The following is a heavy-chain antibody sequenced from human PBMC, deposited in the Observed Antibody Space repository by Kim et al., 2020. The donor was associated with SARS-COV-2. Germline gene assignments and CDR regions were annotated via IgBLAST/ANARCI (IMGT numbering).Heavy chain of an antibody. CDR2: ISGSGGST. CDR1: GFTFSSYA. Sequence: GGSLRLSCAASGFTFSSYAMSWVRQAPGKGLEWVSAISGSGGSTYYADSVKGRFTISRDNSKNTLYLQMNSLRAEDTAVYYCAKPQGDMVRGPWRHNPTGYFDYWGQGTLVTVSS. CDR3: AKPQGDMVRGPWRHNPTGYFDY. D-gene: IGHD3-10*01. J-gene: IGHJ4*02. V-gene: IGHV3-23*01.